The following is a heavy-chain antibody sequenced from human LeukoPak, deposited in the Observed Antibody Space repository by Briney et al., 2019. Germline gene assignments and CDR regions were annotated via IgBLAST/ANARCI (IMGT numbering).Heavy chain of an antibody. V-gene: IGHV1-24*01. CDR1: GYTLTELS. D-gene: IGHD5-24*01. CDR2: FDPEDGET. J-gene: IGHJ5*02. Sequence: ASVKVSCKVSGYTLTELSMHWVRQAPGKGLEWMGGFDPEDGETIYAQKFQGRVTITADKSTSTAYMELSSLRSEDTAVYYCARVEMATITDTNGGFDPWGQGTLVTVSS. CDR3: ARVEMATITDTNGGFDP.